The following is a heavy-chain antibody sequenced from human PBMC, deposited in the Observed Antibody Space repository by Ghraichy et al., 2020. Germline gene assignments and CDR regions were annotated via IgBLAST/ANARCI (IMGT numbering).Heavy chain of an antibody. D-gene: IGHD6-13*01. V-gene: IGHV4-59*08. Sequence: SETLSLTCSVSGSPLSNHYWTWMRQSPGKGLEWIGYIYSNGRINYNPSLKSRLTMSVDASKNQFSLILKSVTAADTAVYFCARHRLRENNNSGWLIDAWGQGILRTVT. CDR2: IYSNGRI. J-gene: IGHJ5*02. CDR1: GSPLSNHY. CDR3: ARHRLRENNNSGWLIDA.